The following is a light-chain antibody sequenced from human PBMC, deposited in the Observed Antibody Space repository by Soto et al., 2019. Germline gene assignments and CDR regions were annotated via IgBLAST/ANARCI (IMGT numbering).Light chain of an antibody. CDR3: QSYDTSLSGVA. J-gene: IGLJ2*01. Sequence: QSVLTQPPSVCGAPGQRVTISCTGSSSNIGAGYDVHWYQQLPGTAPKLLIYGNSNRPSGVPDRFSGSKSGTSASLAITGLQAEDEADYYCQSYDTSLSGVAFGGGTKLTVL. CDR2: GNS. V-gene: IGLV1-40*01. CDR1: SSNIGAGYD.